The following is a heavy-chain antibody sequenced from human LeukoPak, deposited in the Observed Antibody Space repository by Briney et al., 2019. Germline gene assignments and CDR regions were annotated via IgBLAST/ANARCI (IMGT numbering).Heavy chain of an antibody. CDR3: ARAYPDPKEAYMDV. Sequence: PSQTLSLTCTVSGGSISSGGYYWSWIRQPPGKGLEWIGRIYTSGSTNYNPSLKSRVTMSVDTSKNQFSLKLSSVTAADTAVYYCARAYPDPKEAYMDVWGKGTTVTVSS. J-gene: IGHJ6*03. CDR1: GGSISSGGYY. CDR2: IYTSGST. V-gene: IGHV4-61*02.